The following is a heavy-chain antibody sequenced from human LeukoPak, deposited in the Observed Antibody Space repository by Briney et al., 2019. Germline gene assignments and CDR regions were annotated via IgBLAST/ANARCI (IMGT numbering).Heavy chain of an antibody. Sequence: ASVKVSCKASGYTFTDYYVHWVRQAPGQGREWMGRIDPDSGGTHDPQKFQGRVTMTRDTSISTAYMELSRLRSDDTAVYYCAREYYDSSGRKHAFENWGQGTLVTVSS. CDR3: AREYYDSSGRKHAFEN. D-gene: IGHD3-22*01. CDR1: GYTFTDYY. J-gene: IGHJ3*02. V-gene: IGHV1-2*02. CDR2: IDPDSGGT.